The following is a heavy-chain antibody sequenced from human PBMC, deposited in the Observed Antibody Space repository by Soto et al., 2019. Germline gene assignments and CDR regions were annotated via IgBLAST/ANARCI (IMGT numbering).Heavy chain of an antibody. V-gene: IGHV5-51*01. D-gene: IGHD6-19*01. Sequence: PGESLKISCKASGYSFHTYWIGWVRQMPGKGLEWMGIIYPGDSDTRYSPSFQGQVTVSADKSISTAYLQWSSLKASDTAIYYCARPDSSGWWQYRGQGTMVTVSS. CDR1: GYSFHTYW. CDR3: ARPDSSGWWQY. CDR2: IYPGDSDT. J-gene: IGHJ4*02.